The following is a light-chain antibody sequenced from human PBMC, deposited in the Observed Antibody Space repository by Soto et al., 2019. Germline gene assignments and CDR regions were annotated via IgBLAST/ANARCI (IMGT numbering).Light chain of an antibody. V-gene: IGKV1-39*01. CDR1: QNIYKY. Sequence: DIQMTQSPSSLSASVGDRVTITCRASQNIYKYLNWYQQKPGTAPKLLIYAASTLQSGVPSRFSGSGSGTDFTLTIGSLQTEDLATYYCQQSFKTPYTFGRGTKLEVK. CDR2: AAS. CDR3: QQSFKTPYT. J-gene: IGKJ2*01.